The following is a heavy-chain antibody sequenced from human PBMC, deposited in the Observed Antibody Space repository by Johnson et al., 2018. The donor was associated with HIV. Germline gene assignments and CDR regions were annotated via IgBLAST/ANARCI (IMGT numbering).Heavy chain of an antibody. CDR3: AKDRSMDDAFDV. V-gene: IGHV3-33*06. Sequence: QVQLVEFGGGLVQPGGSLRLSCGASGFTVSDYYMTWIRQAPGKGLEWVAVIWYDGLNKYYADSVKGRFTISRDNSKNTLYLQMNSLRAEDTAVYYCAKDRSMDDAFDVWGQGTMVTVSS. D-gene: IGHD1-26*01. CDR2: IWYDGLNK. J-gene: IGHJ3*01. CDR1: GFTVSDYY.